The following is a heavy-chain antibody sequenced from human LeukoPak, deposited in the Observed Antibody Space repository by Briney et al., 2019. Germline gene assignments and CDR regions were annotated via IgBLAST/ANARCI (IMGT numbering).Heavy chain of an antibody. CDR2: ITTNTGNA. CDR1: GYSFTSYA. D-gene: IGHD6-19*01. V-gene: IGHV7-4-1*02. CDR3: AREGVESSGWYMDV. Sequence: ASVKVSCKASGYSFTSYAMNWVRQAPGQGLEWMGWITTNTGNATYAQGFTGRFVLSSDTSVSTAYLQISSLKAEDTAVYYCAREGVESSGWYMDVWGKGTTVTVSS. J-gene: IGHJ6*03.